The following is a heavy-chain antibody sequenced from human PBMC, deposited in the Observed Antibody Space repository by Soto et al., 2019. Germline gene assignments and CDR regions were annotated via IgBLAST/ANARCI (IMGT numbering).Heavy chain of an antibody. Sequence: HGESLKMSWNGAGYTFTTAWSGWVLQMPGKGLDWMWIIYPGDSDTRYSPSFQGQVTISTDNSVSTAYLQWRSLRASDTAIYYCARLARTFYGTLTLSPSGYFDYRGQRPLVTVSS. CDR1: GYTFTTAW. J-gene: IGHJ4*02. CDR2: IYPGDSDT. CDR3: ARLARTFYGTLTLSPSGYFDY. V-gene: IGHV5-51*01. D-gene: IGHD3-16*01.